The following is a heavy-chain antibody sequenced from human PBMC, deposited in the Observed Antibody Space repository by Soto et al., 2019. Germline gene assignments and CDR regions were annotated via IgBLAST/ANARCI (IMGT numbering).Heavy chain of an antibody. Sequence: ASVKVSCKASGYSLSGYYLHWVRQAPGQGPEWMGWINPNSGGKKSVQKFQGRVTMTRDTSIITVYLELSRLRSDDPAVYYWARGWGIAAPGPNWFDPWGQGTLVTVSS. D-gene: IGHD6-13*01. V-gene: IGHV1-2*02. CDR2: INPNSGGK. CDR3: ARGWGIAAPGPNWFDP. J-gene: IGHJ5*02. CDR1: GYSLSGYY.